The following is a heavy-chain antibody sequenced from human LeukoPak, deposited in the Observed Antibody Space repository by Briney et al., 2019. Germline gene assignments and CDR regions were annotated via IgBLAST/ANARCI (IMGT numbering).Heavy chain of an antibody. Sequence: GGSLRLSCAASGFSFSSNWMHWVRQAPGKGLVWVSRINSDGSSTTYPDSVKGRFTISRDNAKNTLDLQMNSLRDDDTAVYYCARVARGSTWYVDYWGQGTLVSVSS. D-gene: IGHD6-13*01. CDR1: GFSFSSNW. V-gene: IGHV3-74*01. J-gene: IGHJ4*02. CDR3: ARVARGSTWYVDY. CDR2: INSDGSST.